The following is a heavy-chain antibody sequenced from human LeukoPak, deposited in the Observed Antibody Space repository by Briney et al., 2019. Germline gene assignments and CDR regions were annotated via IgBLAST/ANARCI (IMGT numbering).Heavy chain of an antibody. J-gene: IGHJ4*02. CDR1: GYTFTSYG. CDR2: INPNSGGT. V-gene: IGHV1-2*02. CDR3: ARDGGLDY. D-gene: IGHD6-25*01. Sequence: ASVTVSCTASGYTFTSYGISWVRQAPGQGLEWMGWINPNSGGTNYAQKFQGRVTMTRDTSINTAYMELNRLTSDDTAVYYCARDGGLDYWGQGTQVTVSS.